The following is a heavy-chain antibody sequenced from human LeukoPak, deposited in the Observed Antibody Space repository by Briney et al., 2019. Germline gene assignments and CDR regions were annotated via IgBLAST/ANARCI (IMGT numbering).Heavy chain of an antibody. CDR2: IKRRADGGTT. V-gene: IGHV3-15*01. J-gene: IGHJ4*02. CDR3: STEGVGTEVGYYFDY. CDR1: GGSISSSNW. Sequence: PSGTLSLTCAVSGGSISSSNWWSWVRQAPGKGLEWVGRIKRRADGGTTDYAAPVKGRFTISRDDSKNTLYLQMNSLKTEDTAVYYCSTEGVGTEVGYYFDYWGRGTLVTVSS. D-gene: IGHD4-23*01.